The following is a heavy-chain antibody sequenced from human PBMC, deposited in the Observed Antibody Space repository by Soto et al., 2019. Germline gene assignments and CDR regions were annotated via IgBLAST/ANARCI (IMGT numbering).Heavy chain of an antibody. CDR3: AKMPNFSITLVRAPFDY. D-gene: IGHD3-10*01. Sequence: SVKVSCKASGGTFSSYAISWVRQAPGQGLEWMGGIIPIFGTANYTQKFQGRVTITADESTSTAYMELSSLRSEDTALYYCAKMPNFSITLVRAPFDYWGQGALVTVSS. CDR1: GGTFSSYA. CDR2: IIPIFGTA. J-gene: IGHJ4*02. V-gene: IGHV1-69*13.